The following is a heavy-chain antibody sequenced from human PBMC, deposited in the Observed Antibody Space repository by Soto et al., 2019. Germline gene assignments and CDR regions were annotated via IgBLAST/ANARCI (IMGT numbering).Heavy chain of an antibody. CDR1: GFYVSNYY. J-gene: IGHJ4*02. D-gene: IGHD5-18*01. Sequence: EVQVVESGGGLVQPGGSLRLACAASGFYVSNYYMSWFRQAPGKGLEWVSVIYRGGEIYYADSVQGRLTTTRDSSRNSLDLQKNSLRVDDTAVYYCAIDRRDGDTLWGQGVVVTVSS. V-gene: IGHV3-66*01. CDR3: AIDRRDGDTL. CDR2: IYRGGEI.